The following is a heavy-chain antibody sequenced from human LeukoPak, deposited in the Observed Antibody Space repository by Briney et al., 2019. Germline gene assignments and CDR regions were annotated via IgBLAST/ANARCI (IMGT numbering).Heavy chain of an antibody. CDR2: ISSDGRST. D-gene: IGHD3-10*01. J-gene: IGHJ4*02. CDR3: ARGGSGSHFNGNEY. Sequence: GGSLRLSCEASGFTFSNYWMHWVRQAPGKGLVWVSRISSDGRSTDYADSVKGRFTISGDNARNTLYLQMNSLRAEDTAVYYCARGGSGSHFNGNEYWDQGALVTVSS. V-gene: IGHV3-74*01. CDR1: GFTFSNYW.